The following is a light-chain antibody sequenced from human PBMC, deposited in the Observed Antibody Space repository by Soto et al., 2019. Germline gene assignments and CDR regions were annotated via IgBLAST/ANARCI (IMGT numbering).Light chain of an antibody. CDR2: EAS. Sequence: QSVLTQPASVSGSPGQSITISCTGISNDVGTYNLVSWYQHHPGKAPKLIIYEASKGPSGVPNRFSGSKSGNTASLTISGLHAEDEADYYCCSEGRSVVFGGGTKLTVL. J-gene: IGLJ2*01. CDR3: CSEGRSVV. CDR1: SNDVGTYNL. V-gene: IGLV2-23*01.